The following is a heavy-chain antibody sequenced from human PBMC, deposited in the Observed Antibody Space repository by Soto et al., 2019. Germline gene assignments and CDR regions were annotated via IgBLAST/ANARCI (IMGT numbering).Heavy chain of an antibody. CDR2: IYHSGST. D-gene: IGHD3-16*01. V-gene: IGHV4-4*02. CDR3: AREGGSHDY. Sequence: QVQLQESGPGLVKPSGXXXXTCAVSGGSIXXXXXXXXXXXXPGKGVEWIGEIYHSGSTNYNPSHKSRVTISVDKSKNQFSLKLSSVTAADTAVYYCAREGGSHDYWGQGTLVTVSS. CDR1: GGSIXXXXX. J-gene: IGHJ4*02.